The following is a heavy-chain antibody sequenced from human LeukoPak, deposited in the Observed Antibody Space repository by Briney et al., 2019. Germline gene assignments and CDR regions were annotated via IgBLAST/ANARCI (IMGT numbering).Heavy chain of an antibody. CDR1: GFIFSTYD. D-gene: IGHD1-14*01. Sequence: GGSLRLSCATSGFIFSTYDMNWVRQAPGKGLEWVANIKQDGSEEFYVDSVKGRFTISRDNAKNSLYLQMNSLRAEDTAVYYCARHWYVDYWGQGTLVTVPS. CDR3: ARHWYVDY. J-gene: IGHJ4*02. CDR2: IKQDGSEE. V-gene: IGHV3-7*01.